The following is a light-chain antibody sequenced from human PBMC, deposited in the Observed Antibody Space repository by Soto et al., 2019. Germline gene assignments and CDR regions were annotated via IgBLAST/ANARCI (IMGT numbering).Light chain of an antibody. CDR1: SSDVGAYNY. J-gene: IGLJ1*01. CDR3: SSYAGRNNFYV. CDR2: EVT. Sequence: QSVLTQPPSASGSPGQSVTISCTGTSSDVGAYNYVSWYQQYPGKAPKLMIYEVTNRPSGVPDRFSGSKSDNTASLTVSGLQAEDEADYYCSSYAGRNNFYVFGTGTKLTVL. V-gene: IGLV2-8*01.